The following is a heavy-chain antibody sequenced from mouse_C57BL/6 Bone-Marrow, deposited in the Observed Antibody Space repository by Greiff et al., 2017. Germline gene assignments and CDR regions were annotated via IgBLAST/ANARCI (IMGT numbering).Heavy chain of an antibody. Sequence: QVHVKQSGAELVRPGASVTLSCTASGFTFTDYDMHWVKQTPVHGLEWIGAIDPETGGTAYNQKFKGKAILTADKSSSTAYMELRSLTSEDSAVYSSKELATDDALDYWGQGTPVTVSS. J-gene: IGHJ4*01. D-gene: IGHD1-1*01. CDR3: KELATDDALDY. CDR2: IDPETGGT. CDR1: GFTFTDYD. V-gene: IGHV1-15*01.